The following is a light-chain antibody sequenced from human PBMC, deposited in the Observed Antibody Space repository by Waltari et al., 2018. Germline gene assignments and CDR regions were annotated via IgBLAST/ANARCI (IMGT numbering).Light chain of an antibody. CDR1: QDLANY. CDR2: GAS. CDR3: QQSLSSPYLS. V-gene: IGKV1-39*01. Sequence: DIQMTQSPSSLSASVGDRVTITCRASQDLANYVSWYQHAPGKAPKLLIYGASSLQSGVPSRFSGSGSGTDFTLTINSLQPEDFATYYCQQSLSSPYLSFGGGTKVETK. J-gene: IGKJ4*01.